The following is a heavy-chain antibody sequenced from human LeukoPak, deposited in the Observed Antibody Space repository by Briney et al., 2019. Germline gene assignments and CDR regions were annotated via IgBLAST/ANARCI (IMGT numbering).Heavy chain of an antibody. CDR2: IKQDGSER. CDR3: ARDGYSSSWYGYYYYGMDV. Sequence: RTGGSLRLSCAASGFTFSSYWMSWVRQAPEKGLEWVANIKQDGSERYYVDSVKGRFTISRDNAKNSLYLQMNSLRAEDTAVYYCARDGYSSSWYGYYYYGMDVCGQGTTVTVSS. J-gene: IGHJ6*02. D-gene: IGHD6-13*01. V-gene: IGHV3-7*01. CDR1: GFTFSSYW.